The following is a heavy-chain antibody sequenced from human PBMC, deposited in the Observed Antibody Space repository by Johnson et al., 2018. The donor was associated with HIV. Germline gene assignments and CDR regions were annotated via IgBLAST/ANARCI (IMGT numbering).Heavy chain of an antibody. CDR3: AKGGEDSSSWSAFDI. CDR1: GFTFSSYG. J-gene: IGHJ3*02. D-gene: IGHD6-6*01. Sequence: QVQLVESGGGVVQPGRSLRLSCAASGFTFSSYGMHWVRQAPGKGLELVAVISYDGSNKYYADSVKGRFTISRDNSKNTLYLQMNSLRAEDTAVYYCAKGGEDSSSWSAFDIWGQGTMVTVSS. V-gene: IGHV3-30*18. CDR2: ISYDGSNK.